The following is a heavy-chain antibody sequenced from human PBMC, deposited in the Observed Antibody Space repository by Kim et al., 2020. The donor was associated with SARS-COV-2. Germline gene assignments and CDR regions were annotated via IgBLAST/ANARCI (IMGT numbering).Heavy chain of an antibody. D-gene: IGHD2-15*01. J-gene: IGHJ5*02. V-gene: IGHV3-23*01. CDR3: ASLPWLQRWS. CDR1: GFTYSSDA. Sequence: GGSLRLSCTAPGFTYSSDAISWVRQAPGKGLEWVSAIRGRGDSTHYADSVKGRFTVSGDISKTTAYLQMDSLRVEDTAVYYCASLPWLQRWSWGQGTLVTVSS. CDR2: IRGRGDST.